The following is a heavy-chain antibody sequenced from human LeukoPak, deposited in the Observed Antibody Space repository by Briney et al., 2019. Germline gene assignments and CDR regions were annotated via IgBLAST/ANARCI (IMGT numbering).Heavy chain of an antibody. V-gene: IGHV4-59*08. CDR1: GDSISSYY. J-gene: IGHJ4*02. CDR2: IYYSGST. Sequence: SETLSLTCNVSGDSISSYYWSWIRQPPGQGLEWIGHIYYSGSTNYNPSLKSRVTISVDTSKSQLSLKLISVTAADTAFYYCARHTTMAHFDYWGQGTLVTVSS. D-gene: IGHD5-18*01. CDR3: ARHTTMAHFDY.